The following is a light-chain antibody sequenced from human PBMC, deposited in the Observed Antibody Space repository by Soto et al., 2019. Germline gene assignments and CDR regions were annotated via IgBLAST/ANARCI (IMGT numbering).Light chain of an antibody. CDR2: ENN. J-gene: IGLJ2*01. CDR1: SSNIGNHH. Sequence: QSVLTQPPSVSAAPGQKVTISCSGSSSNIGNHHVSWYQQLPGTAPKLLIYENNKRPSGIPDRISGSKSGTSATLGITGLQTGDEADYYCGTWDSSLSAVVFGGGTQLTVL. CDR3: GTWDSSLSAVV. V-gene: IGLV1-51*02.